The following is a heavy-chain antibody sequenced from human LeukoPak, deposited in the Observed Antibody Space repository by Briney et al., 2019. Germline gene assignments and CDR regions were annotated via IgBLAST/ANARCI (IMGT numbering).Heavy chain of an antibody. Sequence: ASVKVSCKASGYTXRSYGISRVRQAPGQGLEWMAWSSAHNNNTKYAQKFQGRVTTTTDTSTSTAYMELRSLRSDDTAVYYCARGDRSSSGWYLDYWGQGTLVTVSS. V-gene: IGHV1-18*01. CDR3: ARGDRSSSGWYLDY. D-gene: IGHD6-19*01. CDR2: SSAHNNNT. J-gene: IGHJ4*02. CDR1: GYTXRSYG.